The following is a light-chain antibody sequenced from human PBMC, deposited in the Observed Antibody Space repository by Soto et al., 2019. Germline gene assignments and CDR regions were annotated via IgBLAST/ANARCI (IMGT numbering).Light chain of an antibody. CDR1: SSNIGSNY. V-gene: IGLV1-47*02. Sequence: ALTQPPSASGTPGQRVTISCSGSSSNIGSNYVYWYQQLPGTAPKLLIYSNNQRPSGVPDRFSGSKSGTSASLAISGLRSEDEADYYCAAWDDSLSVYVFGTGTKVTVL. J-gene: IGLJ1*01. CDR2: SNN. CDR3: AAWDDSLSVYV.